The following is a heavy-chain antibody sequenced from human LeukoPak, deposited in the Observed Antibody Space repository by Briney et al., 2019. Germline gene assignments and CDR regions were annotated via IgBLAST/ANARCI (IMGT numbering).Heavy chain of an antibody. J-gene: IGHJ4*02. CDR1: EFTFSAYG. CDR2: ISGSGGTT. V-gene: IGHV3-23*01. Sequence: PGGSLRLSCVASEFTFSAYGMSWVRQAPGKGLEWVSAISGSGGTTYYADSVKGRFTISRDDSKNTLYLQMNGLRAEDTAVYYCAKDRPTNWGYYFDYWGQGTLVTVSS. CDR3: AKDRPTNWGYYFDY. D-gene: IGHD7-27*01.